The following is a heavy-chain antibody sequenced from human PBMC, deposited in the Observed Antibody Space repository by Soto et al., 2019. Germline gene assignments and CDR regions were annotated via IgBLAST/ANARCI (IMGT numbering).Heavy chain of an antibody. CDR3: ARVSGSYYYGMDV. D-gene: IGHD1-26*01. Sequence: SETLSLTCTVSGGSISSSRCRWGWIRQPPGKGLEWIASIKHSGTTFYNPSLKSQVTLSVDTSKNQFSLKLSSVTAADTAVYYCARVSGSYYYGMDVWGQGTTVTVSS. CDR2: IKHSGTT. V-gene: IGHV4-39*07. J-gene: IGHJ6*02. CDR1: GGSISSSRCR.